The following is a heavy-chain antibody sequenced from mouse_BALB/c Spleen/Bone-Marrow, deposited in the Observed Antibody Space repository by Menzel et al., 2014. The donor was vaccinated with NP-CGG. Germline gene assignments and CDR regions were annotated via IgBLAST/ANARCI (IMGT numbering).Heavy chain of an antibody. V-gene: IGHV3-6*02. J-gene: IGHJ3*01. CDR1: GYSITSGYY. D-gene: IGHD1-1*01. Sequence: EVKLVESGPGLVKPSQSLSLTCSVTGYSITSGYYWDWIRQFPGNKLEWMGYISYDGSNDSNPSLKNRISITRDTSKNQFFLKLNSVTTEGTATYYCARGFITTVVPFAYWGQGTLVTVSA. CDR3: ARGFITTVVPFAY. CDR2: ISYDGSN.